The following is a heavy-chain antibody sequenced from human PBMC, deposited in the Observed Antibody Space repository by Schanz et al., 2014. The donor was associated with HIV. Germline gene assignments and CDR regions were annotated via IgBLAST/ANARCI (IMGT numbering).Heavy chain of an antibody. Sequence: QVHLVQSGAELKRPGASVKVSCLASGHTFTNYGVSWVRQAPGQGLEWMGGIIPVFGTTNYAQKFQGRVTMTRDTATSTVYMEMSSLRSEDTAVYYCAGTPMITGAFDHWGQGNLVTVSS. J-gene: IGHJ4*02. D-gene: IGHD5-18*01. CDR2: IIPVFGTT. V-gene: IGHV1-18*01. CDR3: AGTPMITGAFDH. CDR1: GHTFTNYG.